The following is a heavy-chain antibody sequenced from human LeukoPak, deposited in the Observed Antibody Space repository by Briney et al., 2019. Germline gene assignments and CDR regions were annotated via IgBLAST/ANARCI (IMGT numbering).Heavy chain of an antibody. Sequence: GGSLRLSCVTSGFSFSSYWMSWVRQAPGKGLEWVANIKLDGSERNYVDSVEGRLTISRDNAKNLLYLEMNSLRADDTAVYYCARPSSYSGAWGSDHWGQGTLVTVGS. CDR2: IKLDGSER. CDR3: ARPSSYSGAWGSDH. J-gene: IGHJ4*02. CDR1: GFSFSSYW. D-gene: IGHD2-21*01. V-gene: IGHV3-7*01.